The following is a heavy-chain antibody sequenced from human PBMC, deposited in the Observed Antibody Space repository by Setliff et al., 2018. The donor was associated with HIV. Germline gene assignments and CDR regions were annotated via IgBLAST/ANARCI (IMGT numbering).Heavy chain of an antibody. V-gene: IGHV4-39*07. CDR2: FYYSGTT. D-gene: IGHD6-13*01. CDR1: GGSISSGTYY. CDR3: ATTAAAGVRGNAFDI. Sequence: SETLSLTCTVSGGSISSGTYYGGWIRQPPGKGLEWIGSFYYSGTTYYKPSLKSRVTISVDTSKNQFSLKPSSVTAADTAVYYCATTAAAGVRGNAFDIWGQGTMVTVSS. J-gene: IGHJ3*02.